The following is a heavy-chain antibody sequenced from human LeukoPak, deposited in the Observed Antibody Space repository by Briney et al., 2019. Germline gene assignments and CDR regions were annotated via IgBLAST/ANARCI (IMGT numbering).Heavy chain of an antibody. Sequence: PGGSLRLSCAASGFTFSSYSMNWVRQAPGKGLESVSAISENGGNTYYANSVRGRFTISRDNSKNTLYLQMGSLRAEDMAVYYCAREEPAGATDYWGQGTLVTVSS. CDR3: AREEPAGATDY. J-gene: IGHJ4*02. V-gene: IGHV3-64*01. CDR2: ISENGGNT. CDR1: GFTFSSYS. D-gene: IGHD1-14*01.